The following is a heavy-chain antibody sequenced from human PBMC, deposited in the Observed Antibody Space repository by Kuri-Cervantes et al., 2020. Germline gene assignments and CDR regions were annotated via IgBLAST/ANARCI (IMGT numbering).Heavy chain of an antibody. CDR1: GFTFSSYW. J-gene: IGHJ1*01. CDR3: ARGVGYFQH. Sequence: GESLKISCAASGFTFSSYWMSWVRQAPGKGLEWVANIKQDGSEKYYVDSVKGRFTISRDNAKNSLYLHMNSLRAEDTAVYYCARGVGYFQHWGQGTLVTVSS. D-gene: IGHD1-26*01. V-gene: IGHV3-7*04. CDR2: IKQDGSEK.